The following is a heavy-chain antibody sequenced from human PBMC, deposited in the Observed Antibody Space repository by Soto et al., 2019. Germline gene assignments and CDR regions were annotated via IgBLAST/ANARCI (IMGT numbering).Heavy chain of an antibody. V-gene: IGHV3-7*03. CDR1: GFTFSSYW. CDR3: ARGLNYGDYGRGYYFDY. Sequence: PGGSLRLSCAASGFTFSSYWMSWVRQAPGKGLEWVANIKQDGSEMHYVDSVKGRFTISRDNAKNSLYLQMDSLRAGDTAVYYCARGLNYGDYGRGYYFDYWGQGTLVTVS. CDR2: IKQDGSEM. J-gene: IGHJ4*02. D-gene: IGHD4-17*01.